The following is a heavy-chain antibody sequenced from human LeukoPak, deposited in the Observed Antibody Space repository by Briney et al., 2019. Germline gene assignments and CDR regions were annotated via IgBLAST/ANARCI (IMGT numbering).Heavy chain of an antibody. V-gene: IGHV3-64D*09. CDR3: VKSYDSSGYVGDY. J-gene: IGHJ4*02. Sequence: GGSLRLSCSASGFTFSSYAMHWVRQAPGKGLEYVSAINSNGGSTYYADSVKGRFTISRDNSKNTLYLQMSSLRAEDTAVYYCVKSYDSSGYVGDYWGQGTLVTVSS. D-gene: IGHD3-22*01. CDR2: INSNGGST. CDR1: GFTFSSYA.